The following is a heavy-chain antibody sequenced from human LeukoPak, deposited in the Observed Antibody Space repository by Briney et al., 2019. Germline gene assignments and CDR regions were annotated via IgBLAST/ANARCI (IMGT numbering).Heavy chain of an antibody. CDR1: GYTLTELS. Sequence: ASVKVSCKVSGYTLTELSMHWVRQAPGQGLEWMGWISAYNGNTNYAQKLQGRVTMTTDTSTSTAYMELRSLRSDDTAVYYCARMVTAIRGDDYWGQGTLVTVSS. CDR2: ISAYNGNT. J-gene: IGHJ4*02. D-gene: IGHD2-21*02. V-gene: IGHV1-18*01. CDR3: ARMVTAIRGDDY.